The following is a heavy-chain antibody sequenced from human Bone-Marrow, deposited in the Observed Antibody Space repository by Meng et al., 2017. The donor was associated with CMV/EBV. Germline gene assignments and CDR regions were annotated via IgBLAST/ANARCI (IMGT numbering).Heavy chain of an antibody. Sequence: SETLSCSCTVSGGAISSSSYYWGWTRQPPGKGLEWIGSIYYSGSTYYNPSLKSRVTISVDTSKYQFSLKLSSVTAADKAVDYCARVRLGGSSGLGEFDPWGQGTLVTVSS. CDR2: IYYSGST. CDR1: GGAISSSSYY. CDR3: ARVRLGGSSGLGEFDP. D-gene: IGHD3-16*01. J-gene: IGHJ5*02. V-gene: IGHV4-39*07.